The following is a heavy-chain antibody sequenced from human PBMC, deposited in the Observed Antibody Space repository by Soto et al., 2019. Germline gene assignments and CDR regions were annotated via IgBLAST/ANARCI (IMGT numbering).Heavy chain of an antibody. Sequence: EVQLVESGGGLVQPGGSPRLSCAASGFRFSDYYMDWVRQLPGMGLEWVGRTRNKANSYAAEYAPSVRGRFTISRHDSEDSMFLQLNSLKTEDTAVYYCARDTGGSYDFWGQGALVTVSS. CDR2: TRNKANSYAA. D-gene: IGHD1-26*01. CDR3: ARDTGGSYDF. J-gene: IGHJ4*02. V-gene: IGHV3-72*01. CDR1: GFRFSDYY.